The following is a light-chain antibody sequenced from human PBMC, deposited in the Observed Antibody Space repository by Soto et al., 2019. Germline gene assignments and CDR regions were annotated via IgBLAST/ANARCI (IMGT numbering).Light chain of an antibody. CDR3: QQYGSSGT. J-gene: IGKJ1*01. V-gene: IGKV3-20*01. CDR1: QSVSSSY. CDR2: GAS. Sequence: EIVLTQSPGTLSLARGERATLSCRASQSVSSSYLACYQQKPGQAPRLLIYGASSRATGIPDRFSGSGSGTDFTLTISRLEPEDFAVYYCQQYGSSGTFGQGTKVDI.